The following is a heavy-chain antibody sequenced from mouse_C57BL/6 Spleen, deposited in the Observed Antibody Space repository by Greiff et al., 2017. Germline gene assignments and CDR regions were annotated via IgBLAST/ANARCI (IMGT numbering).Heavy chain of an antibody. CDR3: ARHGGLRQYFDV. Sequence: EVMLVESGGGLVKPGGSLKLSCAVSGFTFSSYTMSWVRQTPEKRLERVATISGGGGNTYSPDSVKGGFTISRDNAKKTMYLQMSSLRSEDTAFYYCARHGGLRQYFDVWGTGTTVTVFS. D-gene: IGHD2-4*01. V-gene: IGHV5-9*01. CDR1: GFTFSSYT. CDR2: ISGGGGNT. J-gene: IGHJ1*03.